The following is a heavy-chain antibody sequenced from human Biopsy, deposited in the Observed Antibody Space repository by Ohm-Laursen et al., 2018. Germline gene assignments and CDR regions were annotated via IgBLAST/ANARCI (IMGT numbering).Heavy chain of an antibody. D-gene: IGHD6-19*01. J-gene: IGHJ4*02. CDR1: GDSLTSGPEN. V-gene: IGHV4-61*01. Sequence: ETLSLTCAVSGDSLTSGPENWSWIRQSPGQGLEYIGFIYSGGNTNYNPSLKNRVTMSVDTSKNQFYLKLYSVTAADTAVYYCARGRRTSGWPYFDNWGQGTLVTVSS. CDR2: IYSGGNT. CDR3: ARGRRTSGWPYFDN.